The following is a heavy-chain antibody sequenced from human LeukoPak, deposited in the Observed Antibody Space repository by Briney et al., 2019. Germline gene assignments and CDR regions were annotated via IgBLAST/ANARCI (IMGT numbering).Heavy chain of an antibody. CDR2: INHSGST. J-gene: IGHJ4*02. V-gene: IGHV4-34*01. D-gene: IGHD1-1*01. CDR1: GGSFSGYY. CDR3: ARETRALWYRGTTAFDY. Sequence: SETLSLTCAVYGGSFSGYYWSWIRQPPGKGLEWIGEINHSGSTNYNPSLKSRATISVDTSKNQFSLKLSSVTAADTAVYYCARETRALWYRGTTAFDYWGQGTLVTVSS.